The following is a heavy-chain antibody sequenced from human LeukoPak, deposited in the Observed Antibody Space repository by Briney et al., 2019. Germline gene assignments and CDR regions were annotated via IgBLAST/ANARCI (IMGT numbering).Heavy chain of an antibody. D-gene: IGHD3-10*02. CDR3: AELGITMIGGV. CDR2: ISSSGSTI. CDR1: GFTFRNYG. Sequence: PGGSLRLSCAASGFTFRNYGMSWVRQAPGKGLEWVSYISSSGSTIYYADSVKGRFTISRDNAKNSLYLQMNSLRAEDTAVYYCAELGITMIGGVWGKGTTVTISS. J-gene: IGHJ6*04. V-gene: IGHV3-48*04.